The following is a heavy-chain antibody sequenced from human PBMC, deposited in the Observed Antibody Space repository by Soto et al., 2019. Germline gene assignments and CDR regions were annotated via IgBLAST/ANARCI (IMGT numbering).Heavy chain of an antibody. V-gene: IGHV3-30*18. D-gene: IGHD5-12*01. J-gene: IGHJ4*02. CDR2: ISYDGSNK. Sequence: ESGGGVVQPGRSLRLSCAASGFTFSSYGMHWVRQAPGKGLEWVAVISYDGSNKYYADSVKGRFTISRDNSKNTLYLQMNSLRAEDTAVYYCAKEGWLPTETGYFDYWGQGTLVTVSS. CDR3: AKEGWLPTETGYFDY. CDR1: GFTFSSYG.